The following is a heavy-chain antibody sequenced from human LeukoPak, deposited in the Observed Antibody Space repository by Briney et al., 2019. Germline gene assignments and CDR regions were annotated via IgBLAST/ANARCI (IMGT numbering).Heavy chain of an antibody. Sequence: GASERVSCKASGYTFTGYHLHWVRQAPGQGLEWMGRIKPYSGDTSYAQKFQGRVSMTRDTSISTAYMELSSLRSDDTAVYYCARDLEGYYYGSGNYPQWGQGTLVTVSS. CDR2: IKPYSGDT. J-gene: IGHJ4*02. D-gene: IGHD3-10*01. CDR3: ARDLEGYYYGSGNYPQ. V-gene: IGHV1-2*02. CDR1: GYTFTGYH.